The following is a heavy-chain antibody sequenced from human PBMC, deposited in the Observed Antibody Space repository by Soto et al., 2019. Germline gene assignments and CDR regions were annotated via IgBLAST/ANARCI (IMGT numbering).Heavy chain of an antibody. V-gene: IGHV4-61*01. D-gene: IGHD3-3*01. CDR3: ARAVRTYYDFWSGSDPYWFDP. CDR2: IYYSGST. J-gene: IGHJ5*02. CDR1: GGSVSSGSYY. Sequence: SETLSLTCTVSGGSVSSGSYYWSWIRQPPGKGLEWIGYIYYSGSTNYNPSLKSRVTISVDTSKNQFSLKLSSVTAADTAVYYCARAVRTYYDFWSGSDPYWFDPWGQGTLVTVSS.